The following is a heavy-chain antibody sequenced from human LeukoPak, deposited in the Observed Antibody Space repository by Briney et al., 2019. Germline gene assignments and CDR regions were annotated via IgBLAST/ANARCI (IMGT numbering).Heavy chain of an antibody. CDR3: TRDRGAYNLYDY. J-gene: IGHJ4*02. CDR2: IRSKAYGETA. D-gene: IGHD1-1*01. V-gene: IGHV3-49*03. CDR1: GFTFGDYA. Sequence: GGSLRLSCTASGFTFGDYAMSWIRQAPGKGMEWVGFIRSKAYGETADYAASVKGRFTISRDDSKAIAYLQMNSLKTEDSAVYHCTRDRGAYNLYDYWGQGTLVTVSS.